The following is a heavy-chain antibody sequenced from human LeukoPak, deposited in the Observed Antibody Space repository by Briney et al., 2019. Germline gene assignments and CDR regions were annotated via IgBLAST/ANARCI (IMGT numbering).Heavy chain of an antibody. CDR1: SGSISSYY. CDR3: GRAASNRGGVIIDY. Sequence: PSETLSLTCTVSSGSISSYYWSWIRQPPGKGLEWIGYIYYSGSTNYNPSLKSRVTISVDTSKYQFSLKLSSVTAADTAVYYCGRAASNRGGVIIDYWGQGTLFTVSS. D-gene: IGHD3-22*01. CDR2: IYYSGST. J-gene: IGHJ4*02. V-gene: IGHV4-59*01.